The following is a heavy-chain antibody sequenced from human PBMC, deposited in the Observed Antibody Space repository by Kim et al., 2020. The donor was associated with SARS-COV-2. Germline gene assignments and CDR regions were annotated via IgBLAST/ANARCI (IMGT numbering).Heavy chain of an antibody. CDR1: GGTFSSYA. V-gene: IGHV1-69*13. CDR2: IIPIFGTA. Sequence: SVKFSCKASGGTFSSYAISWVRQAPGQGLEWMGGIIPIFGTANYAQKFQGRVTITADESTSTAYMELSSLRSEDTAVYYCARRGDSTKNESVYYYYYGMDVWGQGTTVTVSS. D-gene: IGHD2-8*01. CDR3: ARRGDSTKNESVYYYYYGMDV. J-gene: IGHJ6*02.